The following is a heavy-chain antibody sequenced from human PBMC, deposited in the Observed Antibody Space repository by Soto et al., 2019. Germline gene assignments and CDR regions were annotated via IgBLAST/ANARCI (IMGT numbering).Heavy chain of an antibody. D-gene: IGHD5-12*01. CDR2: IYPGDSES. J-gene: IGHJ6*02. CDR3: ARRGLDYYYAMDV. CDR1: GYTFTNYW. V-gene: IGHV5-51*01. Sequence: GESLKISCKASGYTFTNYWIEWVRQLPGKGLEWMGIIYPGDSESTYSPSFQGQVTLSVDKSISTAYLHWNSLKASDTAMYYCARRGLDYYYAMDVWGQGTTVTVPS.